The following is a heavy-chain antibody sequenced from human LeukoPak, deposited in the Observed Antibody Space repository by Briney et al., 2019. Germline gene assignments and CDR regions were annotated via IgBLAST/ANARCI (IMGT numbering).Heavy chain of an antibody. CDR3: ARLVNRYRGRHGGCY. Sequence: ASVTVSCKASGDTFTSYDINWVRQAPGQGLDWMGWMNPNSGNTGYAQKFQDRVTMTRNTSISTAYMELSSLRSEDTAVYYCARLVNRYRGRHGGCYWGQGTVVTVSS. D-gene: IGHD3-9*01. V-gene: IGHV1-8*01. J-gene: IGHJ4*02. CDR1: GDTFTSYD. CDR2: MNPNSGNT.